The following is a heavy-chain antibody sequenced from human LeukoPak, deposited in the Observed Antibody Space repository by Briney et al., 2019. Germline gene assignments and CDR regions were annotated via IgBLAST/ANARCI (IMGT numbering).Heavy chain of an antibody. J-gene: IGHJ4*02. CDR2: INHSGST. D-gene: IGHD3-3*01. CDR1: GGSFSGYY. V-gene: IGHV4-34*01. Sequence: SETLSLTCAVYGGSFSGYYWSWIRQPPGKGLEWVGEINHSGSTNYNPSPTSRVTISVDTSKNQFSLKLSSVTAADTAVYYCARRRILPIREWLLYRGGYFDYWGQGTLVTVSS. CDR3: ARRRILPIREWLLYRGGYFDY.